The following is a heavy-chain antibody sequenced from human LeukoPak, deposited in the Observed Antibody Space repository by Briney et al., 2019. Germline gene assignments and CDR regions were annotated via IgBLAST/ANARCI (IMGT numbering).Heavy chain of an antibody. Sequence: TPSETLSLTCTVSDGSISSTFYYWGWIRQPPGKGLEWLGNIYYSGSTYSNPSLKSRVTISVHTSKNQFSLKLSSVTAADTAVYYCARAPQRSYQHNWFDPWGQGTLVTVSS. CDR3: ARAPQRSYQHNWFDP. V-gene: IGHV4-39*07. CDR2: IYYSGST. CDR1: DGSISSTFYY. D-gene: IGHD2-21*01. J-gene: IGHJ5*02.